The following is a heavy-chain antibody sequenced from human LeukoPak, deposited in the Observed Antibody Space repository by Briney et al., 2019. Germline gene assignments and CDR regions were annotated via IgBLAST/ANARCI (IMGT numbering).Heavy chain of an antibody. Sequence: PGGSLRLSCAASGFTFSDYYMSWIRQAPGKGLEWVSYISCSSSYIYYADSVKGRFTISRDNAKNSLYLQMNSLRAEDTAVYYCARTQGHYDSSGPGRSRGPDHAFDIWGQGTMVTVSS. D-gene: IGHD3-22*01. V-gene: IGHV3-11*06. J-gene: IGHJ3*02. CDR3: ARTQGHYDSSGPGRSRGPDHAFDI. CDR2: ISCSSSYI. CDR1: GFTFSDYY.